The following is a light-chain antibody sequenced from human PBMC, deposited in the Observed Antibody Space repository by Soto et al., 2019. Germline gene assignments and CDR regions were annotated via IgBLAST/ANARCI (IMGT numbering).Light chain of an antibody. J-gene: IGKJ1*01. CDR3: QQYNNWPTWT. CDR2: GAS. Sequence: EIVLTQSPATLSVSPGERVTLSCRARQSVGSNLAWYQHKPGQAPRLLIYGASTRATGIPARFSGSGSETEFTLTISSLQAEDSAVYFCQQYNNWPTWTFGQGTKVDIK. CDR1: QSVGSN. V-gene: IGKV3-15*01.